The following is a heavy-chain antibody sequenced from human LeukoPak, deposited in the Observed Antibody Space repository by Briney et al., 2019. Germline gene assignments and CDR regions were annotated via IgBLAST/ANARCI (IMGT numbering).Heavy chain of an antibody. CDR1: RYTLTELS. D-gene: IGHD3-22*01. CDR3: ATALTGIYDSSGYYFHY. V-gene: IGHV1-24*01. CDR2: FDPEDGET. Sequence: ASVKVSCKVSRYTLTELSIHWVRQAPGKGLEWMGGFDPEDGETIYAQKFQGRVTMTEDTSTDTAYMELISLRSGDTAVYYCATALTGIYDSSGYYFHYWGQGTLVTVSS. J-gene: IGHJ4*02.